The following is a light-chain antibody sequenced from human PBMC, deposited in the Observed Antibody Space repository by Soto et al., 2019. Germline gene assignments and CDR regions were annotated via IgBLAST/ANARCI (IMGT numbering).Light chain of an antibody. CDR1: TSDVW. CDR3: CSHASCGTYV. V-gene: IGLV2-23*01. J-gene: IGLJ1*01. CDR2: EGS. Sequence: QSALTQPASVSESHGQSITSSCTGTTSDVWVSWYQQHPGKAPKLIIYEGSKRPSGISNRFSGSRSGNTASLTISGLQAEDEADFYCCSHASCGTYVFGTGTKLTVL.